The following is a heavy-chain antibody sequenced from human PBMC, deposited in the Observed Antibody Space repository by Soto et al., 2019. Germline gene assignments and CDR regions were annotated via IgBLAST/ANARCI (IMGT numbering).Heavy chain of an antibody. D-gene: IGHD3-10*01. Sequence: QVQLEQSGAEVKKPGSSVKISCKASGGTLSDHGVSWLRQAPGQGLEWVGGTIPVFNTAKYAPKFQGRVTIAADKSTNIAYMELGSLRSDDPAFYSCARGVYGSGNYYTGPSSFDIWGQGTLVIVSS. V-gene: IGHV1-69*06. CDR2: TIPVFNTA. CDR1: GGTLSDHG. CDR3: ARGVYGSGNYYTGPSSFDI. J-gene: IGHJ3*02.